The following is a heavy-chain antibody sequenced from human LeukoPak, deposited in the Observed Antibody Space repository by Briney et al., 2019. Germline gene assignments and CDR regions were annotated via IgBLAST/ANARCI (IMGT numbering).Heavy chain of an antibody. CDR3: ARVDYGDYGFDY. CDR1: GFTVSSNY. V-gene: IGHV3-66*01. CDR2: IYSGGST. D-gene: IGHD4-17*01. Sequence: PGGSLRLSCAASGFTVSSNYMSWVRKAPGKGREWVSVIYSGGSTYYADSVKGRFTISRDNSKNTLYLQMNSLRAEDTAVYYCARVDYGDYGFDYWGQGTLVTVSS. J-gene: IGHJ4*02.